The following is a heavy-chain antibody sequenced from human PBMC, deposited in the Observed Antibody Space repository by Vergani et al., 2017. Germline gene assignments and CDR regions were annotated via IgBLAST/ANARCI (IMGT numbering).Heavy chain of an antibody. CDR1: GFTFNQYG. J-gene: IGHJ5*02. Sequence: QVQLVESGGGVVQPGRSLRLSCAASGFTFNQYGMHWVRQAPGKGLDWVAVTWNDGNNKKYADSVKGRFTISRANSKSTMYMQMNSVREEDTGVYYCARDLRLLYNRFDPWGQGTLVTVSS. D-gene: IGHD1-14*01. CDR3: ARDLRLLYNRFDP. V-gene: IGHV3-33*01. CDR2: TWNDGNNK.